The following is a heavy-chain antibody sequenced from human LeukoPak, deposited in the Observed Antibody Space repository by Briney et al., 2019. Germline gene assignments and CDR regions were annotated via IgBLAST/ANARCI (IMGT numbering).Heavy chain of an antibody. D-gene: IGHD5-18*01. CDR1: GGTFSSYA. V-gene: IGHV1-69*13. CDR3: ARVDTAMANGQGSDEYYYYYYMDV. Sequence: GASVKVSCKASGGTFSSYAISWVRQAPGQGLEWMGGIIPIFGTANYAQKFQGRVTITADESTSTAYMELSSLRSEDTAVYYCARVDTAMANGQGSDEYYYYYYMDVWGKGTTVTVSS. J-gene: IGHJ6*03. CDR2: IIPIFGTA.